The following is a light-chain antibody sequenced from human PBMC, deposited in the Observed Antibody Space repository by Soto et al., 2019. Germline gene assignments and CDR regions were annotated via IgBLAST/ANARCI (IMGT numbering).Light chain of an antibody. V-gene: IGKV1-5*03. CDR1: QGIRND. J-gene: IGKJ1*01. CDR3: QHYNSYSEA. Sequence: IEMTQSPSSLSVSVGDRVTITCRASQGIRNDLGWYQQKPGKAPKLLIYKASTLKSGVPSRFSGSGSGTEFTLTISSLLPDDFATYYCQHYNSYSEAFGQGTKVDIK. CDR2: KAS.